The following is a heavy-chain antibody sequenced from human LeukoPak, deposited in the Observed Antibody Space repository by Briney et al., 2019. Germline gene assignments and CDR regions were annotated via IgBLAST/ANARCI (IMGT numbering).Heavy chain of an antibody. V-gene: IGHV3-48*02. D-gene: IGHD3-10*01. Sequence: GGSLRLSCAASGFTLSTYSMNWVRQAPGKGLEWISYISSSSSIIYYADSVKGRFTISRDNAQQSLYLQMNSLRDEDTAVYYCARDQGGSGGNWGQGTLVTVSS. CDR2: ISSSSSII. CDR1: GFTLSTYS. J-gene: IGHJ4*02. CDR3: ARDQGGSGGN.